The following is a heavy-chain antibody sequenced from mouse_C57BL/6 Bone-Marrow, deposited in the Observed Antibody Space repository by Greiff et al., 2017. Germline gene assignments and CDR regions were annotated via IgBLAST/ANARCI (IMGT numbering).Heavy chain of an antibody. D-gene: IGHD3-3*01. Sequence: EVQLVESAGGLVQPGSSMKLSCTASGFTFSDYYMAWVRQVPQKGLEWVANINYDGSSTYYLDSLKSRFIISRDNAKNILYLQMSSLKSEDTATYYCARGGPGAMDYWGQGTSFTVSS. CDR1: GFTFSDYY. V-gene: IGHV5-16*01. CDR2: INYDGSST. CDR3: ARGGPGAMDY. J-gene: IGHJ4*01.